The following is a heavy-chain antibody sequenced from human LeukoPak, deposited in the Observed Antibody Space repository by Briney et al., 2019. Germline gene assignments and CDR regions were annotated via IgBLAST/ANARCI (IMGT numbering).Heavy chain of an antibody. CDR3: ARIGYYDYVWGSYRGYYFDY. J-gene: IGHJ4*02. CDR2: IYYSGST. D-gene: IGHD3-16*02. V-gene: IGHV4-39*01. CDR1: GGSISSNSYY. Sequence: SETLSLTCTVSGGSISSNSYYWGWIRQPPGKGLEWIGSIYYSGSTYYNPSLKSRVTISVDTSKNQFSLKLSSVTAADTAVYYCARIGYYDYVWGSYRGYYFDYWGQGTLVTVSS.